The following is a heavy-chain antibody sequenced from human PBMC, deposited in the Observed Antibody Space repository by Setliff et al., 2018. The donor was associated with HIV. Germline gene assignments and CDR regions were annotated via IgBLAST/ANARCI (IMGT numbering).Heavy chain of an antibody. Sequence: PSETLSLTCTVTGGSISTNNFYWGWIRQPPGKGLQWIGSIYFTGDSYYDPSLKSRVTTSVDTSNNQFSLILSPVTAADTAVYYCARQTGLCGYYGSNSLYYFDYWGEGMLVTVSS. V-gene: IGHV4-39*01. CDR3: ARQTGLCGYYGSNSLYYFDY. D-gene: IGHD3-10*01. CDR2: IYFTGDS. J-gene: IGHJ4*01. CDR1: GGSISTNNFY.